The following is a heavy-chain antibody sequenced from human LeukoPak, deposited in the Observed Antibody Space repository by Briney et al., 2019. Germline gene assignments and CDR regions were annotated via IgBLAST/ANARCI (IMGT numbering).Heavy chain of an antibody. Sequence: GASVKVSRKASGYTFTSYDINWVRQATGQGLEWMGWMNPNSGNTGYAQRFQGRVTMTRNTSISTAYMELSSLRSEDTAVYYCARVEIRWWFDPWGQGTLVTVSS. CDR1: GYTFTSYD. J-gene: IGHJ5*02. CDR2: MNPNSGNT. CDR3: ARVEIRWWFDP. D-gene: IGHD4-23*01. V-gene: IGHV1-8*01.